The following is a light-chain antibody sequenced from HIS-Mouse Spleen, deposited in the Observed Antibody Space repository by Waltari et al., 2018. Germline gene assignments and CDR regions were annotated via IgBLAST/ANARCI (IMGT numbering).Light chain of an antibody. J-gene: IGLJ2*01. CDR3: YSTDSSGNHRV. CDR2: EDS. Sequence: SYELTQPPSASVSPGQTARLTCSGNALPKNYAYWYQQKSGQAPVLVIYEDSKRPSGIPEGCSGSSSGTMATLTISGAQVEDEADYYCYSTDSSGNHRVFGGGTKLTVL. CDR1: ALPKNY. V-gene: IGLV3-10*01.